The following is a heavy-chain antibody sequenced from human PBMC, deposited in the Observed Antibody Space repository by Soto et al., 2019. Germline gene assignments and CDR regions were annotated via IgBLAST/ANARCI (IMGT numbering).Heavy chain of an antibody. CDR3: AREGGSYDSGGYLIRGAFDI. V-gene: IGHV4-31*03. CDR2: IYFRGKT. D-gene: IGHD3-22*01. Sequence: SETLSLTCSVSGDSISRIDYYWTWIRQHPEKGLEWIGNIYFRGKTYYSPSLESRLTISVDTSKNQFSLKLTSVTAAETAVYYCAREGGSYDSGGYLIRGAFDIWGQGTMV. J-gene: IGHJ3*02. CDR1: GDSISRIDYY.